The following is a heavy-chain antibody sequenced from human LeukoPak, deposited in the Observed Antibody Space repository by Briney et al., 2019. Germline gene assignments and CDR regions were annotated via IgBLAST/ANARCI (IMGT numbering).Heavy chain of an antibody. CDR2: IKEDGSEK. CDR1: GFTFTTYW. D-gene: IGHD3-3*01. J-gene: IGHJ5*02. V-gene: IGHV3-7*01. CDR3: ARGVVICRFDP. Sequence: QPGGSLRLSCAASGFTFTTYWMGWVRQAPGKGLEWVANIKEDGSEKYYVDSVKGRFTISRDNAKNSLYLQMNSLRAEDTAVYYCARGVVICRFDPWGQGTLVTVSS.